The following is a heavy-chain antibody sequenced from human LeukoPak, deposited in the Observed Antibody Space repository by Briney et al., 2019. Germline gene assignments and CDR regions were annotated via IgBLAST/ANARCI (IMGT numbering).Heavy chain of an antibody. J-gene: IGHJ4*02. CDR1: GFVFNTYS. CDR3: ARDQPAGSTDY. Sequence: PGGSLRLSCAASGFVFNTYSMHWVRQAPGKGLECVSAISGDGGSTYYANSVKGRFTISRDNSKNTLYLQMGSLRPDDTALYYCARDQPAGSTDYWGQGTLVTVSS. D-gene: IGHD1-14*01. V-gene: IGHV3-64*01. CDR2: ISGDGGST.